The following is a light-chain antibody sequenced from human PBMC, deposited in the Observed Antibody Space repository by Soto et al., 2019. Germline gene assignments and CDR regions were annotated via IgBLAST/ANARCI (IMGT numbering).Light chain of an antibody. V-gene: IGKV3-15*01. J-gene: IGKJ4*01. CDR2: GAS. CDR3: QQYNNSPCS. Sequence: EIVMTQSPATLSVSPGERAALSCRASQSVSSNLAWYQQKPGQAPRLLIYGASTRATGIPARFSGSGSGTEFTLTISSLQSEDFAVYYCQQYNNSPCSFGGGTKVDIK. CDR1: QSVSSN.